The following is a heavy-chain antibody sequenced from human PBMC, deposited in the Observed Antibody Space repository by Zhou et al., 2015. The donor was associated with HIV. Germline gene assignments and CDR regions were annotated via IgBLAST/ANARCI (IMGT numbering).Heavy chain of an antibody. CDR3: AREHYNGGYSADYYYYYMDV. D-gene: IGHD5-12*01. Sequence: QVQLVQSGAEVKKPGSSVKVSCKASGGTFSSYAISWVRQAPGQGLEWMGGIIPIFGTANYAQKFQGRVTITADESTSTAYMELSSLRSEDTAVYYCAREHYNGGYSADYYYYYMDVWGKGTTVTVSS. V-gene: IGHV1-69*01. CDR1: GGTFSSYA. CDR2: IIPIFGTA. J-gene: IGHJ6*03.